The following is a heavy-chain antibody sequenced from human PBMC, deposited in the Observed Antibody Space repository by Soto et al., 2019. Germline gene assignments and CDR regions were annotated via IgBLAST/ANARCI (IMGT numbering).Heavy chain of an antibody. J-gene: IGHJ5*02. CDR3: ARTTGIEAAGYNWFDP. Sequence: PXVSLRLSCAASGFTFSSYGMHWVRQAPGKGLEWVAVIWYDGSNKYYADSVKGRFTISRDNSKNTLYLQMNSLRAEDTAVYYCARTTGIEAAGYNWFDPWGQGTLVTVSS. D-gene: IGHD6-13*01. CDR2: IWYDGSNK. CDR1: GFTFSSYG. V-gene: IGHV3-33*01.